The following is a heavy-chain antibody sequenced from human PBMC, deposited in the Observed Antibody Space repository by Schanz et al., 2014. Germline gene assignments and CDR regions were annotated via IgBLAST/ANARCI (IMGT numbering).Heavy chain of an antibody. CDR3: ARGTPFLCDY. CDR2: ISDSGDLT. J-gene: IGHJ4*02. V-gene: IGHV3-23*01. CDR1: GFTFSSYA. D-gene: IGHD3-16*01. Sequence: EVQLLESGGGLVQPGGSLRLSCAASGFTFSSYAMSWVRQAPGKGLEWVSAISDSGDLTYYADSVKGRFTISRDSARNSLYLQMSSLRAEDTAVYYCARGTPFLCDYWGQGTLVTVSS.